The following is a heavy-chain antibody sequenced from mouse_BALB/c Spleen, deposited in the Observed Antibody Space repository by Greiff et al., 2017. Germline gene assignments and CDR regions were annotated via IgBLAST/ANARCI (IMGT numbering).Heavy chain of an antibody. D-gene: IGHD1-1*01. V-gene: IGHV1S22*01. CDR3: TRDYGSS. Sequence: LQQPGSELVRPGASVKLSCKASGYTFTSYWMHWVKQRPGQGLEWIGNIYPGSGSTNYVEKFKSKATLTVDTSSSTAYMQLSSLTSEDSAVYYCTRDYGSSWGQGTLVTVSA. CDR1: GYTFTSYW. J-gene: IGHJ3*01. CDR2: IYPGSGST.